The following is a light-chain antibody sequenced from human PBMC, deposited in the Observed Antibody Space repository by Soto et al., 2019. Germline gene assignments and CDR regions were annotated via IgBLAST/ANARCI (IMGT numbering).Light chain of an antibody. CDR3: QQYDRIPGFT. CDR2: GVS. CDR1: QSFRSNY. J-gene: IGKJ4*01. V-gene: IGKV3-20*01. Sequence: EIVLTQSPGTLSSSPGERATLSCRASQSFRSNYLAWYQQRPGQALRLLIYGVSSRASGIPDRFSGSVSGTDFTLTISRLEPEDSAVYYCQQYDRIPGFTFGGGTKVEI.